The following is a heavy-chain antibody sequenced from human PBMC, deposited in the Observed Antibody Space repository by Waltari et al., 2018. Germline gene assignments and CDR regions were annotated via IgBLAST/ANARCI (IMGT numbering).Heavy chain of an antibody. CDR2: ISHTGRT. CDR3: AMVGHCSGGSSPNDAFDT. V-gene: IGHV4-38-2*02. D-gene: IGHD2-15*01. CDR1: HYSISNGYY. J-gene: IGHJ3*02. Sequence: QVQLQESGPGLAKPSETLSLTCTVSHYSISNGYYWGWTRQPPGQGRGWIASISHTGRTYYRRSPRRGVSISVDTSMSHLSLRLSCVTAADTAEYYCAMVGHCSGGSSPNDAFDTWGPGTSVTV.